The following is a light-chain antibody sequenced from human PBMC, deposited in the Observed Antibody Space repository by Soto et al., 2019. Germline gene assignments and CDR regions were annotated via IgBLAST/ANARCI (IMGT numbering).Light chain of an antibody. CDR2: GAS. J-gene: IGKJ5*01. Sequence: EIVLTQSPATLSSSPVERATISSRASESVSTFLAWYQQKPGKAPRLLIYGASSRATGIPDRFSGSGSGTDFTLTITRLEPEDLAVYYCQQYDDSPITFGHGTRLEIK. CDR1: ESVSTF. V-gene: IGKV3-20*01. CDR3: QQYDDSPIT.